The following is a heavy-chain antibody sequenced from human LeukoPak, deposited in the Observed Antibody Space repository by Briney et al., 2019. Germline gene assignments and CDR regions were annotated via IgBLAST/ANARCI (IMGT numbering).Heavy chain of an antibody. CDR2: INHSGST. V-gene: IGHV4-34*01. CDR1: GGSINNYY. Sequence: SETLSLTCTVSGGSINNYYWSWIRQPPGKGLEWIGEINHSGSTNYNPSLKSRVTISVDTSKNQFSLKLSSVTAADTAVYYCARGTKYGYWGQGTLVTVSS. J-gene: IGHJ4*02. CDR3: ARGTKYGY. D-gene: IGHD2-2*01.